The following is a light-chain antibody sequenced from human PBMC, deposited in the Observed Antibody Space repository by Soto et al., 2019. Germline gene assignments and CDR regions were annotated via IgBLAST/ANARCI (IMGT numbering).Light chain of an antibody. V-gene: IGLV1-40*01. J-gene: IGLJ2*01. CDR2: GNS. CDR3: QSYDSSLRGHVV. CDR1: SSNIGAGYD. Sequence: QSVLTQPPSVSGAPGQRVTISCTGSSSNIGAGYDVHWYQQLPGTAPKLLIYGNSNRPSGVPDRFSGSKSGTSASLAITGLQAEDEADYYCQSYDSSLRGHVVFGGGTKLTV.